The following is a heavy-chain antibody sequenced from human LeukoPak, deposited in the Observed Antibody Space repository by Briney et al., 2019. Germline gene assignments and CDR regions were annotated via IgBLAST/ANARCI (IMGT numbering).Heavy chain of an antibody. D-gene: IGHD3-22*01. CDR1: GYTFTGYY. CDR3: ARINYDSSGATYYFDY. V-gene: IGHV1-2*02. CDR2: INPNSGGT. J-gene: IGHJ4*02. Sequence: GASVKVSCKASGYTFTGYYMHWVRQAPGQGLEWMGWINPNSGGTNYAQKFQGRVTMTRDTSISTAYMELSRLRSDDTAVYYCARINYDSSGATYYFDYWGQGTLVTVSS.